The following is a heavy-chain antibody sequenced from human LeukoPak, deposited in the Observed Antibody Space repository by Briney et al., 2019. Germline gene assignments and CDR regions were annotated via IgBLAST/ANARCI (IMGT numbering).Heavy chain of an antibody. D-gene: IGHD5-12*01. Sequence: PSETLSLTCAVYGGSFSGYYWSWIRQPPGKGLEWIGEINHSGSTNYNPSLKSRVTISVDTSKNQFSLKLSSVTAADTAVYYCARGVGERGYSGYQPRRDLVGPYYYYMDVWGKGTTVTVSS. CDR2: INHSGST. J-gene: IGHJ6*03. CDR1: GGSFSGYY. V-gene: IGHV4-34*01. CDR3: ARGVGERGYSGYQPRRDLVGPYYYYMDV.